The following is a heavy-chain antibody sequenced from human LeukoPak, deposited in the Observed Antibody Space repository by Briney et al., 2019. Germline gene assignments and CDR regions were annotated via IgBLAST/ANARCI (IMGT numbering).Heavy chain of an antibody. CDR1: GFTFSTHA. CDR3: AKVWFGEFSGFDP. Sequence: GGSLRLSCEASGFTFSTHAMTWVRQAPGKGLEWVSLISGGGANTYYADSVKGRFTISRDNSKNTLYLQMNSLRAEDTAVYYCAKVWFGEFSGFDPWGQGTLVTVSS. V-gene: IGHV3-23*01. J-gene: IGHJ5*02. D-gene: IGHD3-10*01. CDR2: ISGGGANT.